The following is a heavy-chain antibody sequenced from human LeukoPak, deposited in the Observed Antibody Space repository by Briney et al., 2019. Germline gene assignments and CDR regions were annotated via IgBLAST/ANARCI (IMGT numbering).Heavy chain of an antibody. V-gene: IGHV4-4*02. Sequence: GSLRLSCAASGFTFSSYSMNWVRQAPGKGLEWIGEVHLDGRTNYNPSLKSRLTMSVDLSENHISLKLTSVTAADTAVYYCAREGGFYRPLDYSGQGTLVTVSS. CDR1: GFTFSSYSM. D-gene: IGHD3-3*01. CDR3: AREGGFYRPLDY. J-gene: IGHJ4*02. CDR2: VHLDGRT.